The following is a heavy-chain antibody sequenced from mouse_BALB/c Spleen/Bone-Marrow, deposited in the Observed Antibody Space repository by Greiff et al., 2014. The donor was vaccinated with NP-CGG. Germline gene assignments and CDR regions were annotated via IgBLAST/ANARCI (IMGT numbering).Heavy chain of an antibody. V-gene: IGHV5-17*02. CDR2: ISSGSNTI. D-gene: IGHD2-1*01. CDR1: GFTFSNFG. CDR3: ARGGALPGGFAY. J-gene: IGHJ3*01. Sequence: EVKLVESGGGLVQPGGSRKLSCAASGFTFSNFGMHWVRQAPEKGLEWVAYISSGSNTIYYADTVKGRFTISRDNPKNTIFLQMTSLRSEDAANDYCARGGALPGGFAYWGQGTLVTVSA.